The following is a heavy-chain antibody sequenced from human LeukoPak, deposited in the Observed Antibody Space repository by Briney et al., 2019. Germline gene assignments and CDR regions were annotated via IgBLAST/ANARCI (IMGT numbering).Heavy chain of an antibody. Sequence: PGGSLRLSCAASGFTFRNYSMNWVRQAPGKGLEWVSPISSRSSYIYYVDSVKGRFTISRDNAKNSLYLQMNSLRAEDTAVYYCARDGGQNSDAFDIWGQGTMVTVSS. CDR1: GFTFRNYS. J-gene: IGHJ3*02. CDR3: ARDGGQNSDAFDI. CDR2: ISSRSSYI. V-gene: IGHV3-21*01. D-gene: IGHD6-25*01.